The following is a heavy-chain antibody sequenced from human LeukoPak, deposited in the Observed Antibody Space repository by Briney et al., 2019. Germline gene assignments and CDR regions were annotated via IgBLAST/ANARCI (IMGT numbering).Heavy chain of an antibody. CDR1: GFTFSTYA. CDR2: ISDSGGRT. Sequence: PGGSLRLSCAASGFTFSTYAMSWVRQAPGKGLEWVSAISDSGGRTYYADSVKGRFTISRDNSKNTLYLQMNSLRAEDTAVYYCAKADDSSVLPDYWGQGTLVTVSS. J-gene: IGHJ4*02. CDR3: AKADDSSVLPDY. V-gene: IGHV3-23*01. D-gene: IGHD3-22*01.